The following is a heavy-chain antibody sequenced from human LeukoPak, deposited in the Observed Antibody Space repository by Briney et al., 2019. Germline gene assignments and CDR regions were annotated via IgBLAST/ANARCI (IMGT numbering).Heavy chain of an antibody. V-gene: IGHV1-69*04. CDR3: ARAPQVVTSILYYFDY. Sequence: ASVKVSCKTSGDTFSNYAITWVRQAPGQGLEWMGRIIPMLGIANYAQKFQGRVTITADKSTSTVYMELSSLRSEDTAVYYCARAPQVVTSILYYFDYWGQGTLVTVST. CDR1: GDTFSNYA. J-gene: IGHJ4*02. D-gene: IGHD2-21*02. CDR2: IIPMLGIA.